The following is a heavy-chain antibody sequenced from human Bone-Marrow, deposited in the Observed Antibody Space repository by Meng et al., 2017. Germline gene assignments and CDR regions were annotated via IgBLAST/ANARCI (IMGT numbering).Heavy chain of an antibody. CDR1: GFTFSSYE. CDR2: IWYDGSNK. J-gene: IGHJ4*02. Sequence: GGSLRLSCAASGFTFSSYEMNWVRQAPGKGLEWVAVIWYDGSNKYYADSVKGRFTISRDNSKNTLYLQMNSLRAEDTAVYYCARALGLDSSGYYLTFSPLDYWGQGTLVTVSS. V-gene: IGHV3-33*08. CDR3: ARALGLDSSGYYLTFSPLDY. D-gene: IGHD3-22*01.